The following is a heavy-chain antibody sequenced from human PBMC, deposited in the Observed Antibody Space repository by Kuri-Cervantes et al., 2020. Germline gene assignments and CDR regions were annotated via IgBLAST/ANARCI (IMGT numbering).Heavy chain of an antibody. Sequence: GGSLRLSCAASGFTFSSYWMSWVRQAPGKGLEWVANIKQDGSEKYYVDSVKGRFTISRDNSKNTMYLQMNSLRAEDTAVYYCARGYYASGLRAFDIWGQGTMVTVSS. CDR3: ARGYYASGLRAFDI. CDR2: IKQDGSEK. J-gene: IGHJ3*02. CDR1: GFTFSSYW. D-gene: IGHD3-10*01. V-gene: IGHV3-7*04.